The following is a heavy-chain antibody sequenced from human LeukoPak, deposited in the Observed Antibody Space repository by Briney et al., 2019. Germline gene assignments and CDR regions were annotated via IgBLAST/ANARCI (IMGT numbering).Heavy chain of an antibody. CDR2: IYYSGST. D-gene: IGHD3-10*01. V-gene: IGHV4-39*01. J-gene: IGHJ4*02. CDR3: ARLPLRTMVRGVISDY. CDR1: GGSISSSSYY. Sequence: SETLSLTCTVSGGSISSSSYYWGWIRQPPGKGLEWIGSIYYSGSTYYNPSLKSRVTISVDTSKNQFSLKLSSVTAADTAVYYCARLPLRTMVRGVISDYWGQGFLVTVSS.